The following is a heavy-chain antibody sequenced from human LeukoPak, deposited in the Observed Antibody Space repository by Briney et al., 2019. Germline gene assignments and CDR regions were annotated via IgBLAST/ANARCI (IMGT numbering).Heavy chain of an antibody. CDR2: IYYSGST. CDR1: GGSISDSTYY. Sequence: SETLSLTCTVSGGSISDSTYYWAWIRQPPGKGLEWIGTIYYSGSTYYNPSLKSRVTISVDTPKNQFSLKLSSVTAADTAVYYCARASSGWFISCLDSWGQGTLVTVSS. CDR3: ARASSGWFISCLDS. V-gene: IGHV4-39*07. D-gene: IGHD6-19*01. J-gene: IGHJ4*02.